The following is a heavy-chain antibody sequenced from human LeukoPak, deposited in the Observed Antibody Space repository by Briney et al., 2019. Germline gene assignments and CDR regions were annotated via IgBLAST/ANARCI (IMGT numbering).Heavy chain of an antibody. J-gene: IGHJ4*02. CDR3: ARDGYLATTY. CDR2: ISSSGSTI. D-gene: IGHD2/OR15-2a*01. V-gene: IGHV3-48*03. CDR1: GFTFSSYE. Sequence: GGSLRLSCAASGFTFSSYEMNWVRQAPGKGLEWVSYISSSGSTIYYADSVKGRFTISRDNAKNSLYLQMNSLRAEDTAVYYCARDGYLATTYWGQGTLVTVSS.